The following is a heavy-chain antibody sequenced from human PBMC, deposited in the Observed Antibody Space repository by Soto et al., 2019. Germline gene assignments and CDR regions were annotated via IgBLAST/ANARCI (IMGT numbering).Heavy chain of an antibody. Sequence: ASVKVSCKASGYSFTNNDVSWVRQATGQGLEWMGWMNPGSGDTGYAQKFQGRVTLTRDISTATAYMELSSLRSDDTATYYCARMATFGSLNWFDPWGQGTLVTVSS. D-gene: IGHD3-16*01. CDR3: ARMATFGSLNWFDP. J-gene: IGHJ5*02. CDR2: MNPGSGDT. CDR1: GYSFTNND. V-gene: IGHV1-8*01.